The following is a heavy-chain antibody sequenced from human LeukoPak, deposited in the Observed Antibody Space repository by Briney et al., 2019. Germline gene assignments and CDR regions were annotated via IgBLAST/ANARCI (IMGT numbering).Heavy chain of an antibody. CDR1: GCSISSSSYY. V-gene: IGHV4-39*02. Sequence: SETLSLTCTVSGCSISSSSYYWGWIRQPPGKGLEWIGIIYYSGSTDYNPSLKSRVTISLDTSKRHFFLNLTSVTAADTAVYYCAKNPLGYFDISGPDYWGQGTLVTVSS. CDR2: IYYSGST. J-gene: IGHJ4*02. D-gene: IGHD3-22*01. CDR3: AKNPLGYFDISGPDY.